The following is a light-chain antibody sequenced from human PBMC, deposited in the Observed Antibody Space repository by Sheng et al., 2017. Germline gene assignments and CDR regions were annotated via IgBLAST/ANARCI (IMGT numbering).Light chain of an antibody. J-gene: IGKJ5*01. CDR1: QSVSNH. Sequence: EIVLTQSPATLSLSPGERAILSCRAIQSVSNHLAWYQQKPGQAPRLLIYDASNRATGIPARFSGSGSGTDFTLTISSLEPEDFAVYYCQQRSNWPRTFDQGTRLEIK. CDR2: DAS. V-gene: IGKV3-11*01. CDR3: QQRSNWPRT.